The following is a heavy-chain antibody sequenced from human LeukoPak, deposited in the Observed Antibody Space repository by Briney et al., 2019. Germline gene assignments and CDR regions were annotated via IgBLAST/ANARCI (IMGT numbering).Heavy chain of an antibody. CDR2: VSKTGNT. J-gene: IGHJ4*02. Sequence: SETLSLTCTVSGGSLTTHYWAWIRQPPEKGLEWIGFVSKTGNTNYNPSLKSRATISVDTSKNTFSLKLSSVTAADTAVYFCARRGAPSKFYYFDSWGQGTLVTVSS. CDR3: ARRGAPSKFYYFDS. D-gene: IGHD1-26*01. V-gene: IGHV4-59*08. CDR1: GGSLTTHY.